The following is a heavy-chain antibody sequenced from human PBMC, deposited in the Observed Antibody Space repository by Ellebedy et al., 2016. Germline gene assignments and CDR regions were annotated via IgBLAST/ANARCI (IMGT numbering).Heavy chain of an antibody. Sequence: GESLKISCAASGFTFSDHYMDWVRQAPGKGLEWVGRTRNKRESYTTEYAASVKGRFTISRDDSEKSLYLQMNSLRAEDTAVYYCARYCSGGSCLSTGYYYGMDVWGQGTTVTVSS. CDR2: TRNKRESYTT. D-gene: IGHD2-15*01. CDR1: GFTFSDHY. CDR3: ARYCSGGSCLSTGYYYGMDV. V-gene: IGHV3-72*01. J-gene: IGHJ6*02.